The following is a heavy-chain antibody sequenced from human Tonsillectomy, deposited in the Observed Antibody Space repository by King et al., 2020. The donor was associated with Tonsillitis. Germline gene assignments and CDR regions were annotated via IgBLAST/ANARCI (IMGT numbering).Heavy chain of an antibody. CDR1: GYTFNGYY. J-gene: IGHJ1*01. D-gene: IGHD1/OR15-1a*01. V-gene: IGHV1-2*02. CDR2: IDPNTGGT. Sequence: QLVQSGAEVKKPGASVKVSCKASGYTFNGYYLHWVRQAPGQGLEWMGCIDPNTGGTTYGQKFQGRVTMTRDTSINTAYMELRSLRSDDTAVYFCARGGTIEQRAPTAGWSQGSLVTVPS. CDR3: ARGGTIEQRAPTAG.